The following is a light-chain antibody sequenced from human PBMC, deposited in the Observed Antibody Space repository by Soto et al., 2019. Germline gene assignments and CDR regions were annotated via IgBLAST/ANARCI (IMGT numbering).Light chain of an antibody. CDR3: QQYNDWPRT. J-gene: IGKJ1*01. V-gene: IGKV3-15*01. Sequence: EIVMTQSPGTLSVSPGERATLSCRASQSVSSSFAWYQQRRGQAPRLLIYGASNRATGIPARFSGSGSGTEFTLTISCLRSEDFAVYYCQQYNDWPRTFGQGTKVEIK. CDR1: QSVSSS. CDR2: GAS.